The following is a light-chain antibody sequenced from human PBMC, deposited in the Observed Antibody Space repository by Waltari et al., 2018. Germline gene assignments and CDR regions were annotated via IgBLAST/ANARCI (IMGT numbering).Light chain of an antibody. V-gene: IGLV6-57*02. CDR2: KDN. CDR3: QSYDSSNKDVV. CDR1: SGSIASNY. J-gene: IGLJ2*01. Sequence: NFMLTQPHSVSESPGKTVTISCTGSSGSIASNYVQGYQQRPGSAPTTVIYKDNQSPSGVPDRFSGSIDSSSNSASLTSSGLKTEDEADYYCQSYDSSNKDVVFGGGTKLTVL.